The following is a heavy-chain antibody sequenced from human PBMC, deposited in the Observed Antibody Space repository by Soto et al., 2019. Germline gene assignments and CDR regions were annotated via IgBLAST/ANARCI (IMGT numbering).Heavy chain of an antibody. CDR2: IYPGDSDT. CDR3: ARYRKDGYTQTDAFDI. V-gene: IGHV5-51*01. Sequence: GESLKISCKGSGYSFTSYWIGWVRQMPGKGLEWMGIIYPGDSDTRYSPSFQGQVTISADKSISTAYLQWSSLKASDTAMYYCARYRKDGYTQTDAFDIWGQGTMVTVSS. D-gene: IGHD5-12*01. J-gene: IGHJ3*02. CDR1: GYSFTSYW.